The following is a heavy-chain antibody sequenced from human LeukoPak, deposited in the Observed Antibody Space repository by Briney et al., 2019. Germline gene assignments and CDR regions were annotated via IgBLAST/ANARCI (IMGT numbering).Heavy chain of an antibody. V-gene: IGHV3-9*01. J-gene: IGHJ3*01. CDR1: GFTFDDYD. CDR2: ISWNSVNI. CDR3: VKLHCSSSNCFAGSFDV. Sequence: TGGSLRLSCAASGFTFDDYDMPWVRQAPGKGLEWVSGISWNSVNIAYAESVRGRFTISRDNDENFLYLQMNSLRGADTALYYCVKLHCSSSNCFAGSFDVWGQGTMVTVSS. D-gene: IGHD2-2*01.